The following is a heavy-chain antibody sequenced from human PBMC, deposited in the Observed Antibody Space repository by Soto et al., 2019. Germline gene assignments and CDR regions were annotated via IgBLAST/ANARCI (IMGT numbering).Heavy chain of an antibody. V-gene: IGHV5-51*01. J-gene: IGHJ6*02. CDR1: GYSFTSYW. Sequence: GESLKISCKGSGYSFTSYWIGWVRQMPGKGLEWMGIIYPGDSDTRYSPSFQGQVTISADKSISTAYLQWSSLKASDTAMYYCARHGCSSTSCYYYYYYGMDVWGQGTTVTVSS. CDR2: IYPGDSDT. D-gene: IGHD2-2*01. CDR3: ARHGCSSTSCYYYYYYGMDV.